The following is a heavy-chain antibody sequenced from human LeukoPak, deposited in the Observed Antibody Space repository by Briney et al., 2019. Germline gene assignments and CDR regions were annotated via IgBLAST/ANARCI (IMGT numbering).Heavy chain of an antibody. J-gene: IGHJ4*02. CDR3: ARAGYSSGWSDY. CDR2: IYHSGST. V-gene: IGHV4-34*01. D-gene: IGHD6-19*01. Sequence: SETLSLTCGVTGGSFSDYYWSWIRQSPGKGLEWIGSIYHSGSTYYNPSLKSRVTISVDTSKNQFSLKLSSVTAADTAVYYCARAGYSSGWSDYWGQGTLVTVSS. CDR1: GGSFSDYY.